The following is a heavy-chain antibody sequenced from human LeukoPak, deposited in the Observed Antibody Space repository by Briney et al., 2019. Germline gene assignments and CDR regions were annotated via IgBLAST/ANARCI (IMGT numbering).Heavy chain of an antibody. V-gene: IGHV3-7*01. D-gene: IGHD3-3*01. CDR1: GFTFSSYW. J-gene: IGHJ4*02. CDR3: ARDRNTDFWSGYYTNYFDY. CDR2: IKQDGSEK. Sequence: GGSLRLSCAASGFTFSSYWMHWVRQAPGKGLEWVANIKQDGSEKYYVDSVKGRFTISRDNANKSLYLQMNSLRAEDTAVYYCARDRNTDFWSGYYTNYFDYWGQGTLVTVSS.